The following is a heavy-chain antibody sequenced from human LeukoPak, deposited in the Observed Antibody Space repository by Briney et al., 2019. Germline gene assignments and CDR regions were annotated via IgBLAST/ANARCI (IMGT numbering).Heavy chain of an antibody. D-gene: IGHD3-3*01. CDR3: ARENYDFWSGYFDY. CDR1: GASVNSYY. V-gene: IGHV4-59*02. CDR2: ISYFGST. Sequence: SETLSLTCTVSGASVNSYYWNWIRQSPGKGLEWIGFISYFGSTNYGPSLRNRVTISLDTSKNQVFLKLSSVTAADTAVYYCARENYDFWSGYFDYWGQGTLVTVSS. J-gene: IGHJ4*02.